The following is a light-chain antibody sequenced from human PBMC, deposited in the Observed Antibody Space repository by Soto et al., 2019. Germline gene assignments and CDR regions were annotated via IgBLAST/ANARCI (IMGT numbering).Light chain of an antibody. CDR1: QSVSSN. CDR3: QQYNNWPRP. Sequence: EIVMTQSPATLSVSPGERVTLSCRASQSVSSNIAWYQQTPGQAPRLLIYGASTRATGIPARFSGSGSGTEFTLTISSLQSEDFAVYYCQQYNNWPRPFGQGTKVEIK. CDR2: GAS. V-gene: IGKV3-15*01. J-gene: IGKJ1*01.